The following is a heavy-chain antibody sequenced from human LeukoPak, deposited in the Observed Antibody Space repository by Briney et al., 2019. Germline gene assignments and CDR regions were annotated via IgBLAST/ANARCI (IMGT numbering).Heavy chain of an antibody. J-gene: IGHJ4*02. CDR2: IHTSGSII. V-gene: IGHV3-48*03. CDR1: GFTFSSYE. CDR3: ARNGLAANGYFDY. D-gene: IGHD2-8*01. Sequence: GGSTRLSCIASGFTFSSYEINWLRQAPGKGLEWVAYIHTSGSIIKYSDSVKGRFTISRDNAKNSVYLQMNSLRAEDTAVYYCARNGLAANGYFDYWGQGTLVSVSS.